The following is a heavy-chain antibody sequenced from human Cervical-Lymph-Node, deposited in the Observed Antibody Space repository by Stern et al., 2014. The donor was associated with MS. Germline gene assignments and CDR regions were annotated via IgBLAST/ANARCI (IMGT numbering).Heavy chain of an antibody. CDR2: VIPILATP. CDR3: ASPSTVTVGAMDV. J-gene: IGHJ6*02. CDR1: GGTFSSLA. V-gene: IGHV1-69*01. Sequence: VQLVESGAEVKKPGSSVKVSCKASGGTFSSLAINWVRQAPGQGLEWMGGVIPILATPNYAQEFQVRVTITADDSTTTAYMELSGLRSEDTAMYYCASPSTVTVGAMDVWGQGTTVTVSS. D-gene: IGHD4-17*01.